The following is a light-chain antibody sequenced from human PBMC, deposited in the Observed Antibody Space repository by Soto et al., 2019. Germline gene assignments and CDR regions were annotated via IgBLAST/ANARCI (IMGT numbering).Light chain of an antibody. V-gene: IGKV1-5*03. CDR3: QHYYSYSLT. J-gene: IGKJ4*01. CDR1: QRISSW. Sequence: DIQMTQSPSTLTASVGDRVTITCRASQRISSWLAWYQQKPGKAPKLLIYKASSLESGVPSRFSGSGSGTEFTLTISSLQPDDFATYYCQHYYSYSLTFGGGTKVEIK. CDR2: KAS.